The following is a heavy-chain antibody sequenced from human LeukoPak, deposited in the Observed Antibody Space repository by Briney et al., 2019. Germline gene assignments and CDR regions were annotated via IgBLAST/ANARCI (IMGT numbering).Heavy chain of an antibody. D-gene: IGHD3-10*01. CDR3: ARDSYYYGSGSYYSATDY. CDR1: GFTVSTNY. Sequence: GGSLRLSCGASGFTVSTNYMSWVRQAPGKGLEWVSIIYSGGSTYYADSVKGRFTISRDNSKNTLYLQMNSLRAEDTAVYYCARDSYYYGSGSYYSATDYWGQGTLVTVSS. V-gene: IGHV3-66*01. CDR2: IYSGGST. J-gene: IGHJ4*02.